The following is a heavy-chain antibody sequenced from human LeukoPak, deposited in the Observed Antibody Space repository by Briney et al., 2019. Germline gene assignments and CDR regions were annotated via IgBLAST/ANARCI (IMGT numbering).Heavy chain of an antibody. V-gene: IGHV4-39*01. D-gene: IGHD6-13*01. CDR3: ARYTTSDWYSSSWYVY. CDR2: IYYSGST. CDR1: GGPISSSSYY. Sequence: SETLSLTCTVSGGPISSSSYYWGWIRQPPGKGLEWIGSIYYSGSTYYNPSLKSRVTISVDTSKNQFSLKLSSVTAADTAVYYCARYTTSDWYSSSWYVYWGQGTLVTVSS. J-gene: IGHJ4*02.